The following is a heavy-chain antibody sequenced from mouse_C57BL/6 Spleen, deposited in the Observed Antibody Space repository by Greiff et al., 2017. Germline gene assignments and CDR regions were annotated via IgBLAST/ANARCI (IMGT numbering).Heavy chain of an antibody. CDR1: GYAFSSYW. J-gene: IGHJ2*01. CDR2: IYPGDGDT. V-gene: IGHV1-80*01. D-gene: IGHD1-1*01. CDR3: ARSTTVVATEYYFDY. Sequence: QVQLQQSGAELVKPGASVKISCKASGYAFSSYWMNWVKQRPGKGLEWIGQIYPGDGDTNYNGKFKGKATLTADKSSSTAYMQLSRLTSEDSAVYFCARSTTVVATEYYFDYWGQGTTLTVSS.